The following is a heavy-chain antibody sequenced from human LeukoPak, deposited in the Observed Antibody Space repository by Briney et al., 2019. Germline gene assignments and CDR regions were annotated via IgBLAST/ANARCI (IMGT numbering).Heavy chain of an antibody. D-gene: IGHD1-26*01. CDR1: GYTFTSYG. CDR2: INPSGDFR. Sequence: GASVKVSCKASGYTFTSYGISWVRQAPGQGLEWMGIINPSGDFRSYAQKFRGRVTVTRDMSTRTVYIELSDLEPEDTAVYYCARDYSGEWEQLTGWWFDPWGQGTLVIVSS. CDR3: ARDYSGEWEQLTGWWFDP. V-gene: IGHV1-46*01. J-gene: IGHJ5*02.